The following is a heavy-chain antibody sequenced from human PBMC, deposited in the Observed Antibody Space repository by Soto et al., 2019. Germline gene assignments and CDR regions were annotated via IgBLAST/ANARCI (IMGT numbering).Heavy chain of an antibody. Sequence: ASVKVSCKASGYTFTTYYVSWVRQAPGQGPEWMGWISAYNGNTDYTQKFQGRVTMTTDTYTSTVYMELRSLRSDDTAVYYCARIGEEIASLYHFDYWGQGTLVTVSS. CDR2: ISAYNGNT. CDR1: GYTFTTYY. J-gene: IGHJ4*02. CDR3: ARIGEEIASLYHFDY. D-gene: IGHD3-10*01. V-gene: IGHV1-18*01.